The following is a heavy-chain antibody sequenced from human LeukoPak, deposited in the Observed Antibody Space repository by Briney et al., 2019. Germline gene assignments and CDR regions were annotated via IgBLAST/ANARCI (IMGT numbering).Heavy chain of an antibody. Sequence: ASVKVSCKASGGTFSSYAISWVRQAPGQGLEWMGGIIPIFGTANYAQKFQGRVTITADESTSTAYMELSSLRSEDTAVYYCARVPYYGSGSFDIRGQGTMVTVSS. CDR2: IIPIFGTA. J-gene: IGHJ3*02. CDR3: ARVPYYGSGSFDI. D-gene: IGHD3-10*01. CDR1: GGTFSSYA. V-gene: IGHV1-69*13.